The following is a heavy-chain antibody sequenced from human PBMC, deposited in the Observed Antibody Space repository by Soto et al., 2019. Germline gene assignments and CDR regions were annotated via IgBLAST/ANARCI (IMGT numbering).Heavy chain of an antibody. V-gene: IGHV3-21*01. D-gene: IGHD3-10*01. CDR3: ARDSGFNLGMDV. CDR2: ISGSGGNI. Sequence: PGGSLRLSCAASGFTFSSYAMSWVRQAPGKGLEWVSSISGSGGNIYYADSVKGRFTIPRDNAKNSLYLQMNSLRAEDTAVYYCARDSGFNLGMDVWGQGTTVTVS. J-gene: IGHJ6*02. CDR1: GFTFSSYA.